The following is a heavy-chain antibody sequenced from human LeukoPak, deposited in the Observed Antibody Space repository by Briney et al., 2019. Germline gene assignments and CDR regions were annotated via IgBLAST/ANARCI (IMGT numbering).Heavy chain of an antibody. CDR2: ISYDGSNK. CDR1: GFTFSSYA. CDR3: AKDEWELLFGAFDI. J-gene: IGHJ3*02. Sequence: GGSLRLSCAASGFTFSSYAMHWVRQAPGKGLEWVAVISYDGSNKYYADSVKGRFTISRDNSKNTLYLQMNSLRAEDTAVYYCAKDEWELLFGAFDIWGQGTMVTVSS. V-gene: IGHV3-30-3*01. D-gene: IGHD1-26*01.